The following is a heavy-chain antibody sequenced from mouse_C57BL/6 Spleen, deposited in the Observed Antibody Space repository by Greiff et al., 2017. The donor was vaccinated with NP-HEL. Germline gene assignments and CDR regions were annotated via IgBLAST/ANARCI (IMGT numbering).Heavy chain of an antibody. CDR3: AVLRSWFAY. Sequence: VQLQQSGAELARPGASVKLSCKASGYTFTSYGLSWVKQRPGQGLEWIGAIYPRSGNTYYNEQFKGKATLTADKSSSTAYIELRSLTSVDSAVYFCAVLRSWFAYWGQGTLVTVSA. D-gene: IGHD1-1*01. J-gene: IGHJ3*01. CDR1: GYTFTSYG. CDR2: IYPRSGNT. V-gene: IGHV1-81*01.